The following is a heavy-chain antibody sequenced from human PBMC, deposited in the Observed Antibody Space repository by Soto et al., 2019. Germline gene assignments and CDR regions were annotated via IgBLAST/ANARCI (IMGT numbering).Heavy chain of an antibody. CDR1: GYTFTSYY. D-gene: IGHD2-2*01. V-gene: IGHV1-46*03. J-gene: IGHJ6*03. CDR2: INPSGGST. Sequence: ASVKVSCKASGYTFTSYYMHWVRQAPGQGLEWMGIINPSGGSTSYAQKFQGRVTMTRDTSTSTVYMELSSLRSEDTAVYYCARDAVLGYCSSTSCYADTRYYYYYYMGVWGKGTTVTVSS. CDR3: ARDAVLGYCSSTSCYADTRYYYYYYMGV.